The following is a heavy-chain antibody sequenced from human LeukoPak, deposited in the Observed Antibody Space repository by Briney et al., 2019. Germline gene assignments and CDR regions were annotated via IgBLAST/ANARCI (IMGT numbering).Heavy chain of an antibody. V-gene: IGHV3-30*18. J-gene: IGHJ4*02. CDR3: AKLTTGTTPIVY. Sequence: PGGSLRLSCAASGFTFSSYGMHWVRQAPGKGLEWVAVISYDGSNKYYADSVKGRFTISRDNSKNTLYLQMNSLRAEDTAVYYCAKLTTGTTPIVYWGQGTLVTVSS. CDR2: ISYDGSNK. D-gene: IGHD1-1*01. CDR1: GFTFSSYG.